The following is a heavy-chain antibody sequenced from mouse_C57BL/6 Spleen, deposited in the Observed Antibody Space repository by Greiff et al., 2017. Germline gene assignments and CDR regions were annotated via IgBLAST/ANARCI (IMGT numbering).Heavy chain of an antibody. J-gene: IGHJ3*01. CDR2: INPNNGGT. Sequence: EVQLQQSGPELVKPGASVKISCKASGYTFTDYYMNWVKQSHGKRLEWIGDINPNNGGTSYNQKFKGKDTLTVDKSSSTACMELRSLPSEDSAVYYCARSDHEWFADWGQGALVTVSA. CDR3: ARSDHEWFAD. V-gene: IGHV1-26*01. CDR1: GYTFTDYY.